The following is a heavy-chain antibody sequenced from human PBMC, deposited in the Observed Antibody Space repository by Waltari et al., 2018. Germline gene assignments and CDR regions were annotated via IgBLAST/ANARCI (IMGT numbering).Heavy chain of an antibody. J-gene: IGHJ4*02. V-gene: IGHV4-39*07. CDR2: INHSGST. Sequence: QVQLQESGPGLVKPSQTLSLTCTVSGGSISSGSYYWSWIRQPPGKGLEWIGEINHSGSTNYNPSLKSRVTISVDTSKNQFSLKLSSVTAADTAVYYCARDAQWGLLGYWGQGTLVTVSS. D-gene: IGHD2-15*01. CDR3: ARDAQWGLLGY. CDR1: GGSISSGSYY.